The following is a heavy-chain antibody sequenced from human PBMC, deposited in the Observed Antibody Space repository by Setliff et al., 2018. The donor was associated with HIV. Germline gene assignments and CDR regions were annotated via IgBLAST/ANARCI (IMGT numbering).Heavy chain of an antibody. J-gene: IGHJ5*02. Sequence: PSETLSLTCSVSGGSVNSGNYHWAWIRQPAGKGLEWIGHIYTSGSPHYNPSLKSRVTISIDTSKNQFSLKLNSVTATDTAVYYCAKRTFGSGRFDPWGQGTLVTVSS. CDR3: AKRTFGSGRFDP. CDR2: IYTSGSP. D-gene: IGHD3-16*01. CDR1: GGSVNSGNYH. V-gene: IGHV4-61*09.